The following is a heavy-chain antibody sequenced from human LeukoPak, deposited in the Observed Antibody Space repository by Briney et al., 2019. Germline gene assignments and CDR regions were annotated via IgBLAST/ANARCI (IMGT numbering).Heavy chain of an antibody. CDR1: GFTFDDYA. Sequence: GGSLRLSCAASGFTFDDYAMHWVRQAPGKGLEWVSGISWSSGSIGYADSVKGRFTISRDNSKNTLYLQMNSLRAEDTAVYYCAKGVRGATIFYWGQGTLVTVSS. J-gene: IGHJ4*02. D-gene: IGHD5-24*01. V-gene: IGHV3-9*01. CDR3: AKGVRGATIFY. CDR2: ISWSSGSI.